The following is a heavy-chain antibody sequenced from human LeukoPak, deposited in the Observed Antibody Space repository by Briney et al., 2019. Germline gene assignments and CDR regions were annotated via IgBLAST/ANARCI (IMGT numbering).Heavy chain of an antibody. J-gene: IGHJ6*02. CDR3: TRDRRGYSGYSSRDYYYYGMDV. CDR1: GFTFGDYA. D-gene: IGHD5-12*01. V-gene: IGHV3-49*04. CDR2: IRSKAYGGTT. Sequence: GGSLRLSCTASGFTFGDYAMSWVRQAPGKGLEWVGFIRSKAYGGTTEYAASVKGRFTISRDDSKSIAYLQMNSLKTEDTAVYYCTRDRRGYSGYSSRDYYYYGMDVWGQGTTVTVSS.